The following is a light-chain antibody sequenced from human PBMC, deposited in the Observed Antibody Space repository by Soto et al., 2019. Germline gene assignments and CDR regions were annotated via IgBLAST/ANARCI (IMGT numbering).Light chain of an antibody. Sequence: DIHMTQSPSSLSASVGDRVRITCQASHDISNYLNWYQQKPGKAPKLLIYDASNLETGVPSRFSGSGSGTDFTFTISSLQPEDIATYYCQQYDNRPLTFGGGTKVDIK. V-gene: IGKV1-33*01. J-gene: IGKJ4*01. CDR1: HDISNY. CDR2: DAS. CDR3: QQYDNRPLT.